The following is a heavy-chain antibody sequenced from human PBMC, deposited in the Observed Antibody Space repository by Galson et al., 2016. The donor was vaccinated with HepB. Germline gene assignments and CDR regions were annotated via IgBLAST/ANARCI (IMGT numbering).Heavy chain of an antibody. CDR3: ARDPRPAGHYYAMYV. Sequence: ETLSLTCTVSGYSISSGYYWGWIRQPPGKGLEWIGSIYHSGSTYYNPSLKSRITISVNTSTNQFSLKLSPMTAADTAVYYCARDPRPAGHYYAMYVWGQGTTVTVSS. V-gene: IGHV4-38-2*02. J-gene: IGHJ6*02. CDR1: GYSISSGYY. CDR2: IYHSGST.